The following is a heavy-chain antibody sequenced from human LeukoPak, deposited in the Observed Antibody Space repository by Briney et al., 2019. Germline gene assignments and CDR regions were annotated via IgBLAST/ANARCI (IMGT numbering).Heavy chain of an antibody. CDR1: GGTFSNYA. J-gene: IGHJ6*03. V-gene: IGHV1-2*02. CDR2: INPNSGGT. Sequence: ASVKVSCKASGGTFSNYAITWVRQAPGQGLEWMGWINPNSGGTNYAQKFQGRVTMTRDTSISTAYMELSRLRSDDTAVYYCARDNVVVPAATQTHYYYYYMDVRGKGTTVTVSS. CDR3: ARDNVVVPAATQTHYYYYYMDV. D-gene: IGHD2-2*01.